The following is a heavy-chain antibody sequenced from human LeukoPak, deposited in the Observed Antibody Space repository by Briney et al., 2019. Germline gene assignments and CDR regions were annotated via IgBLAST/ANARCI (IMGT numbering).Heavy chain of an antibody. CDR3: ARLYPLHSYCSGGSCYSSFDY. CDR1: GYTFTGYY. D-gene: IGHD2-15*01. V-gene: IGHV1-2*06. Sequence: ASVKVSCKASGYTFTGYYMHWVRQAPGQGLEWMGRINPNSGGTNYAQKFQGRVTMTRDTSISTAYMELSRLRSDDTAMYYCARLYPLHSYCSGGSCYSSFDYWGQGTLVTVSS. J-gene: IGHJ4*02. CDR2: INPNSGGT.